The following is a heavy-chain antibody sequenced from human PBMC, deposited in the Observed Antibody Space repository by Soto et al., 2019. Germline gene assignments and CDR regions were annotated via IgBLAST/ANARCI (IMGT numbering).Heavy chain of an antibody. CDR1: GGSIISGNHY. V-gene: IGHV4-31*03. D-gene: IGHD3-10*01. CDR2: ISYSGTT. J-gene: IGHJ5*02. CDR3: ARLIITPKGGWFAP. Sequence: QVQLQESGPGLVKPSQTLSLTCTVSGGSIISGNHYWNWIRQHPGKGLEWIGYISYSGTTSYNPSLKGRVTISVDTSKNQFSRRLSSGTAADPAGYSCARLIITPKGGWFAPWGRETLSPSPQ.